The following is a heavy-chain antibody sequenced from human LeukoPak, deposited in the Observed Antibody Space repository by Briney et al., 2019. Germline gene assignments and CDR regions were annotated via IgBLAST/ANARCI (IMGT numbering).Heavy chain of an antibody. CDR1: GFTFSSYA. Sequence: LRLSCAASGFTFSSYAMSWIRQSPGQGLEWIGYIWPSGSTNYNPSLSGRVAISLDKSRNHFTLMVTAVTAADTAFYYCARKGPEHLPTYFDHWGQGTLVTVSS. D-gene: IGHD2-21*01. V-gene: IGHV4-30-2*06. CDR3: ARKGPEHLPTYFDH. CDR2: IWPSGST. J-gene: IGHJ4*02.